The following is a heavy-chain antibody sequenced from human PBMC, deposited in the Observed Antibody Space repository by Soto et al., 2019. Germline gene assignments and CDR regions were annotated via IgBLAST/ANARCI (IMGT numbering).Heavy chain of an antibody. D-gene: IGHD3-10*01. CDR3: TTNEYGSGSYWNYYYYYGMDV. Sequence: GGSLRLSCAASGFTFSNAWMSWVRQAPGKGLEWVGRIKSKTDGGTTDYAAPVKGRFTISRDDSKNTLYLQMNSLKTEDTAVYYCTTNEYGSGSYWNYYYYYGMDVWGQGTTVTVSS. CDR1: GFTFSNAW. J-gene: IGHJ6*02. CDR2: IKSKTDGGTT. V-gene: IGHV3-15*01.